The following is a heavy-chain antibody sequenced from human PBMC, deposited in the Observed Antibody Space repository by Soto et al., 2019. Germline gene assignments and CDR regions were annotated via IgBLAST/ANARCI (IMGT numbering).Heavy chain of an antibody. CDR1: GGSFSGYY. D-gene: IGHD3-10*02. Sequence: SETLSLTCAVYGGSFSGYYRTWIRQPPGKGLEWIGEITHSGSANYNPSLKSRVTISVDTSKSQFSLNLNSVTAADTAVYYCARSNVRRWSYWGQGTLATVYS. CDR2: ITHSGSA. V-gene: IGHV4-34*01. J-gene: IGHJ4*02. CDR3: ARSNVRRWSY.